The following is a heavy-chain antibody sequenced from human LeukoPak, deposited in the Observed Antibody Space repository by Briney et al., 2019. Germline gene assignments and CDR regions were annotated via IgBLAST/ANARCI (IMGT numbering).Heavy chain of an antibody. J-gene: IGHJ4*02. CDR2: IKYDGFEK. Sequence: PGGSLRLSCAASGFTFSSYWMSWVRQAPGKGLEWVANIKYDGFEKHYVDSVKGRFTISRHNANNSLYLQMNSLRAEDTAIYYCASATESGTHNYWGQGTLVTVSS. D-gene: IGHD5-12*01. CDR1: GFTFSSYW. CDR3: ASATESGTHNY. V-gene: IGHV3-7*01.